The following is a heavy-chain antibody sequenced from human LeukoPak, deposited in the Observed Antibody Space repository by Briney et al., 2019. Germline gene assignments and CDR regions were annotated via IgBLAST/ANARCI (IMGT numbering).Heavy chain of an antibody. Sequence: GGSLRLSCAASGFTFSSYGMHWVRQAPGKGLEWVAVISYDGSNKYYADSVKGRFTISRDNAKNSLYLQMNSLRAEDTAVYYCARGNYDFWSAYWPFDYWGQGTLVTVSS. V-gene: IGHV3-30*03. CDR3: ARGNYDFWSAYWPFDY. CDR1: GFTFSSYG. J-gene: IGHJ4*02. CDR2: ISYDGSNK. D-gene: IGHD3-3*01.